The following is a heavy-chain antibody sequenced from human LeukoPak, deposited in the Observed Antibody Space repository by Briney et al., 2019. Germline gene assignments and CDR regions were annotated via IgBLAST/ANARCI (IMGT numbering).Heavy chain of an antibody. D-gene: IGHD6-13*01. CDR2: INAGNGNT. V-gene: IGHV1-3*01. CDR3: ASEAAAGKPYFDY. Sequence: ASVRVSCKASGYTFTSYAMHWVRQAPGQRLEWMGWINAGNGNTKYSQKFQGRVTITRDTSASTAYMELSSLRSEDTAVYYCASEAAAGKPYFDYWGQGTLVTVSS. J-gene: IGHJ4*02. CDR1: GYTFTSYA.